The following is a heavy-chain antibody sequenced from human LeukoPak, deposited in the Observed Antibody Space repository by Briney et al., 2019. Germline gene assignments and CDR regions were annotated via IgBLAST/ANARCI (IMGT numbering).Heavy chain of an antibody. Sequence: SETLSLTCTVSGGSISSSSYYWGWIRQPPGKGLEWIGSIYYSGSTYYNPSLKSRVTISVDTSKNQFSLKLSSVTAADTAVYYCARDGSLAAAQSFDYWGQGTLVTVSS. D-gene: IGHD6-13*01. CDR2: IYYSGST. J-gene: IGHJ4*02. CDR1: GGSISSSSYY. V-gene: IGHV4-39*07. CDR3: ARDGSLAAAQSFDY.